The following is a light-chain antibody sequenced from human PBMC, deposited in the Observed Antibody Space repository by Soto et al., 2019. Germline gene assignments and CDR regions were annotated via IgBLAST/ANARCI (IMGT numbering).Light chain of an antibody. J-gene: IGKJ2*01. CDR3: QQRSNCPSVT. Sequence: EIVLTQSPATLALSPGERATLSCRASQSVSSYLAWYQQKPCQAPRLLIYYASNRATGIPARFIGSGSGTDFSLTISSLEPEDFAVYYCQQRSNCPSVTFGQGTKLEIK. CDR2: YAS. CDR1: QSVSSY. V-gene: IGKV3-11*01.